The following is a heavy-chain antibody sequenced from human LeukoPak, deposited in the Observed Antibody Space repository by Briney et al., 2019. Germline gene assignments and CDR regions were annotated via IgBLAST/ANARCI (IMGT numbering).Heavy chain of an antibody. Sequence: GGSLRLSCAASGFTFSNNVIHWVRQAPGKGLEWVAMISYDGSDKYYADSMKGRFTISRDNAKDSLYLQMNNLRAEDTAVYYCARDNCAFLGSYWTCSDGMDVWGKGTTVTVSS. J-gene: IGHJ6*04. CDR3: ARDNCAFLGSYWTCSDGMDV. D-gene: IGHD3-16*01. CDR1: GFTFSNNV. V-gene: IGHV3-30*04. CDR2: ISYDGSDK.